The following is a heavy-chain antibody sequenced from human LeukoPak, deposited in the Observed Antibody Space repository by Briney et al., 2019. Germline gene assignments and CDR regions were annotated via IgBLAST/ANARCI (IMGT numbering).Heavy chain of an antibody. Sequence: GGSLRLSCAASGFTFSSYAMHWVRQALGKGLEWVAVISYDGSNKYYADSVKGRFTISRDNSKNTLYLQMNSLRAEDTAVYYCARDVAYDILTGYPDYWGQGTLVTVSS. V-gene: IGHV3-30-3*01. CDR1: GFTFSSYA. CDR2: ISYDGSNK. J-gene: IGHJ4*02. D-gene: IGHD3-9*01. CDR3: ARDVAYDILTGYPDY.